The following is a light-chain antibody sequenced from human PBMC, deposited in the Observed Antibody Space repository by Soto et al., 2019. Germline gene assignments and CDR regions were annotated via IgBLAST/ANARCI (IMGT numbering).Light chain of an antibody. V-gene: IGKV1-5*03. CDR1: QTISSW. Sequence: DIQMTQSPSTLSGSVGDRVTITCRASQTISSWLAWYQQKPGKAPKLLIYKSSTLKSGVPSRFRGSGSGTEFTLTISRLQPDYFATYYCQHYNSYSEAFGQGTKVELK. J-gene: IGKJ1*01. CDR2: KSS. CDR3: QHYNSYSEA.